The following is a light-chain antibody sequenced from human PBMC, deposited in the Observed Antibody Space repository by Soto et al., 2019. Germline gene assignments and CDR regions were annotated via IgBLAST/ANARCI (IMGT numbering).Light chain of an antibody. CDR3: SSYTTSNTRQIV. J-gene: IGLJ1*01. CDR2: DVS. V-gene: IGLV2-14*03. Sequence: QSVLTQPASVSGSPGQSITISCTGTSSDVGGYTYFSWYQHHPGKAPKLIIYDVSNRPSGVSIRFSGSKSDNTASLTISGLQPEDEADYHCSSYTTSNTRQIVFGTGTKLTVL. CDR1: SSDVGGYTY.